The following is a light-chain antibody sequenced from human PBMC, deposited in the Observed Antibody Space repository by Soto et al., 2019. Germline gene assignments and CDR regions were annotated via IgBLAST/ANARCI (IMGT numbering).Light chain of an antibody. Sequence: QSALTQPRSVSGSPGQSVTISCTGASGDVGGYNFVSWYQQHPGKAPTLMIFDVSQRPSGVPDRFSVSKSGNTASLTISGLQAEDEADYYCCSYGGSYTWVFGGGTKLTVL. V-gene: IGLV2-11*01. J-gene: IGLJ3*02. CDR2: DVS. CDR1: SGDVGGYNF. CDR3: CSYGGSYTWV.